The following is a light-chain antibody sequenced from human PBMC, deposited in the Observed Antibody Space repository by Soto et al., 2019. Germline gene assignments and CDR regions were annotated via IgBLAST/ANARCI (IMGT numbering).Light chain of an antibody. Sequence: EILMTQSPATLSVSPGERATLSCWASQSVKTYLAWYQKKPGQAPRLFIYGASTRAAGIPGRFSGGGSGTEFTLTISSLQSEDSAFYYCQQYHNWPPWTFGQGTKVVIK. CDR2: GAS. J-gene: IGKJ1*01. CDR3: QQYHNWPPWT. V-gene: IGKV3-15*01. CDR1: QSVKTY.